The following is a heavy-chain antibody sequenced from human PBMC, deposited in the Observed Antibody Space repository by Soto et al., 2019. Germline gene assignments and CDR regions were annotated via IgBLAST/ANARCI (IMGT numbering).Heavy chain of an antibody. CDR1: GGSISSGGYY. J-gene: IGHJ5*02. D-gene: IGHD6-13*01. CDR3: ARVGAAAENWFDP. CDR2: ISYSGST. V-gene: IGHV4-31*03. Sequence: QVQLQESGPGLVKPSQTLSLTCTVSGGSISSGGYYWSWIRQHPGKGLEWIGYISYSGSTYYNPSLKSRVTISVDTTKNQFSLKLSSVTAADTAVYYCARVGAAAENWFDPWGQGTLVTVSS.